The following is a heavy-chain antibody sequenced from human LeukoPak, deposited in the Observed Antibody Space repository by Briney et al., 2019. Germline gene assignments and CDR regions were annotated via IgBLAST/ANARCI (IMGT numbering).Heavy chain of an antibody. Sequence: GGSLRLSCAASGFTVSGNYMSWVRQAPGKGLEWVSAISGSGGSTYYADSVKGRFTISRDNSKNTLYLQMNSLRAEDTAVYYCAKGLSYYYGSGSSYYFDYWGQGTLVTVSS. D-gene: IGHD3-10*01. CDR3: AKGLSYYYGSGSSYYFDY. CDR1: GFTVSGNY. J-gene: IGHJ4*02. CDR2: ISGSGGST. V-gene: IGHV3-23*01.